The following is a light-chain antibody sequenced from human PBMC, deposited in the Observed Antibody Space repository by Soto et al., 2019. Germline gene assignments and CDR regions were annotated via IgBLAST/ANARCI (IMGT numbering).Light chain of an antibody. CDR3: CSYAGSPYV. V-gene: IGLV2-11*01. Sequence: QSVLTQPRSVSGSPGQSVTISCTGTSSDFGGYNYVSWYQQHPGKAPKLMIYDVSKRPSGVPDRFSGSKSGNTASLTISGLQAEDEADYYCCSYAGSPYVFGTGTKVTVL. CDR1: SSDFGGYNY. J-gene: IGLJ1*01. CDR2: DVS.